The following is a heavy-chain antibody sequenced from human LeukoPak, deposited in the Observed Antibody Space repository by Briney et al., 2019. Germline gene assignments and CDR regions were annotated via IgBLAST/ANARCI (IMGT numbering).Heavy chain of an antibody. CDR1: GFTFGSYS. CDR3: ARDGYDSSGYYSPFYYYYYMDV. J-gene: IGHJ6*03. Sequence: GGSLRLSCAASGFTFGSYSMNWVRQAPGKGLEWVSLISHDATNIYYSDSVKGRFVISRDNSKNTLYLQMNSLRAEDTAVYYCARDGYDSSGYYSPFYYYYYMDVWGKGTTVTVSS. CDR2: ISHDATNI. V-gene: IGHV3-21*01. D-gene: IGHD3-22*01.